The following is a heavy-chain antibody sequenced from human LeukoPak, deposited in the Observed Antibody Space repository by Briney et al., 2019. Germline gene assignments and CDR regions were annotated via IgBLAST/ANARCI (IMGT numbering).Heavy chain of an antibody. J-gene: IGHJ3*02. CDR3: ARLTIFGNDAFDI. CDR1: GGTFSSYA. Sequence: ASVKVSCKAPGGTFSSYAISWVRQAPGQGLEWMGGIIPIFGTANYAQKFQGRVTITADESTSTAYMELSSLRSEDTAVYYCARLTIFGNDAFDIWGQGTMVTVSS. V-gene: IGHV1-69*13. CDR2: IIPIFGTA. D-gene: IGHD3-3*01.